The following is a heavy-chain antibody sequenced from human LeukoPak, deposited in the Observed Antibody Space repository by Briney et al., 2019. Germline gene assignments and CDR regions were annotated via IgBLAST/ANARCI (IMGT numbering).Heavy chain of an antibody. CDR3: ARPYFFGSGLYFDY. J-gene: IGHJ4*02. V-gene: IGHV2-5*02. D-gene: IGHD3-10*01. CDR1: GFSLSTTGVG. Sequence: SGPTLVKPTQTLTLTCTFSGFSLSTTGVGVGWIRQPPGKALEWLAHVYWDDDKRYSPSLKTRLTITKDTSKNQVVLTMTNMDPVDTVTYFCARPYFFGSGLYFDYWGQGSLVTVSS. CDR2: VYWDDDK.